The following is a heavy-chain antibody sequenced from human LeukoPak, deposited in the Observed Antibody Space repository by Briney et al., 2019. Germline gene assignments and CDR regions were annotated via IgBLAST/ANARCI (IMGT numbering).Heavy chain of an antibody. Sequence: GGSLRLSCAASGFTFSSYEMNWVRQAPGKGLEWVSYISSSGSTIYYADSVKGRFTISRDNAKNSLYLQMNSLRAEDTAVYYCARVPNVYGDYGGYYYMDVWGKGTTVTISS. CDR2: ISSSGSTI. D-gene: IGHD4-17*01. J-gene: IGHJ6*03. V-gene: IGHV3-48*03. CDR3: ARVPNVYGDYGGYYYMDV. CDR1: GFTFSSYE.